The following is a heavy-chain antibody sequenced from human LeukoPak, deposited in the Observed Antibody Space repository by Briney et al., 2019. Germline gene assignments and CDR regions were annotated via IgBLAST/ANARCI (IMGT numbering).Heavy chain of an antibody. CDR3: AVGGYYGSGHPYYYYGMDV. CDR2: ISYDGSNE. J-gene: IGHJ6*02. V-gene: IGHV3-30*03. D-gene: IGHD3-10*01. CDR1: GFTFSSYG. Sequence: PGRSLRLSCAASGFTFSSYGMHWVRQAPGKGLDGVAVISYDGSNEYYADSVKGRFTISRDNSKNTLYLQMNSLRAEDTAVYYCAVGGYYGSGHPYYYYGMDVWGQGTTVTVSS.